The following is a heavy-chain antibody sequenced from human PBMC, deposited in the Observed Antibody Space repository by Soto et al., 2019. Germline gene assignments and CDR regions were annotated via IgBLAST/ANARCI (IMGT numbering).Heavy chain of an antibody. D-gene: IGHD4-17*01. CDR3: ARAPNDYGDYSYYYYGMDV. Sequence: SVKVSCKASGGTFSSYTISWVRQAPGQGLEWMGRIIPILGIANYAQKFQGRVTITADKSTSTAYMELSSLRSEDTAVYYCARAPNDYGDYSYYYYGMDVWGQGTTVTVLL. CDR2: IIPILGIA. CDR1: GGTFSSYT. J-gene: IGHJ6*02. V-gene: IGHV1-69*02.